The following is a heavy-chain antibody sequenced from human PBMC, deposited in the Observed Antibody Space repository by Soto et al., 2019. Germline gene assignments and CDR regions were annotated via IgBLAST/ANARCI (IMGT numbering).Heavy chain of an antibody. CDR2: IYYSGST. V-gene: IGHV4-39*01. J-gene: IGHJ5*02. D-gene: IGHD2-15*01. CDR3: ARPRVYCSGGSCYSDSIRFDP. CDR1: GGSISSSSYY. Sequence: SETLSLTCTVSGGSISSSSYYWGWIRQPPGKGLEWIGSIYYSGSTYYNPSLKSRVTISVDTSKNQFSLKLSSVTAADTAVYYCARPRVYCSGGSCYSDSIRFDPWGQGTLVTVSS.